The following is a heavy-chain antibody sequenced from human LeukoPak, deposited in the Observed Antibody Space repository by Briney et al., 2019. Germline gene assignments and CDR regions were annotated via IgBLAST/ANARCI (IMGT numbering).Heavy chain of an antibody. CDR3: AREYPGRGGYFDY. CDR2: IYHSGST. V-gene: IGHV4-30-2*01. CDR1: GGSISSGGYS. J-gene: IGHJ4*02. D-gene: IGHD1-14*01. Sequence: SETLSLTCAVSGGSISSGGYSWSWIRQPPGKGLEWIGYIYHSGSTYYNPSLKSRVTISVDRSKNQFSLKLSSVTAADTAVYYCAREYPGRGGYFDYWGQGTLVTVSS.